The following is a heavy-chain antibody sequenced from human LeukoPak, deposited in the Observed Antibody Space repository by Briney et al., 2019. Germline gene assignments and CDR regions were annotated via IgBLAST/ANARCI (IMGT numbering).Heavy chain of an antibody. CDR3: AKEMRYYDSSGYPPDAFDI. V-gene: IGHV3-30*02. Sequence: GGSLRLSCAASGFTFSSYGIHWVRQAPGKGLEWVAFIRYDGSNKYYADSVKGRFTISRDNSKNTLYLQMNSLRAEDTAVYYCAKEMRYYDSSGYPPDAFDIWGQGTMVTVSS. J-gene: IGHJ3*02. CDR2: IRYDGSNK. D-gene: IGHD3-22*01. CDR1: GFTFSSYG.